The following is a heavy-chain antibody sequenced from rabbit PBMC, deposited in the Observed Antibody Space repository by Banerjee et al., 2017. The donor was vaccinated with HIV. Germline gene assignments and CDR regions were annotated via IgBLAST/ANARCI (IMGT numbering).Heavy chain of an antibody. V-gene: IGHV1S45*01. CDR2: IDAGSSGTT. Sequence: QEQLVESGGGLVQPGGSLKLSCKASGFDFSDCGVSWVRQAPGKGLEWIGYIDAGSSGTTYYASWAKGRFTISKTSSTTVTLQMTSLTAADTATYFCARAGGFENYFNLWGPGTLVTVS. CDR3: ARAGGFENYFNL. CDR1: GFDFSDCG. J-gene: IGHJ4*01. D-gene: IGHD1-1*01.